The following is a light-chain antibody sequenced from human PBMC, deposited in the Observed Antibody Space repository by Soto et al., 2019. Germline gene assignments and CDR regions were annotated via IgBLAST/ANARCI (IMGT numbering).Light chain of an antibody. J-gene: IGLJ3*02. CDR1: SGDVGGSIY. CDR2: DVT. Sequence: QSVLTQPRSVSGSPGQSVAISCTGTSGDVGGSIYVSWYQQHPGTAPKLLIFDVTKRPSGVPHRFSGSKSGNTASLTISVLQSLDEADYFCYSRSASHSSWVFVGGTKLTVL. V-gene: IGLV2-11*01. CDR3: YSRSASHSSWV.